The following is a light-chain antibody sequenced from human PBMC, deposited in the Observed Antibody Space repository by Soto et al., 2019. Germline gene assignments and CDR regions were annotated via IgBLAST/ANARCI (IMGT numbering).Light chain of an antibody. J-gene: IGLJ2*01. CDR1: SSDVGGYNY. CDR2: DVS. CDR3: ASHAGSSAV. Sequence: QSALTQPPSASGSPGQSVTISCTGTSSDVGGYNYVSWYQQHPGKAPKVIIYDVSKRPSEVPDRFSGSKSGNTASLTVSGLQTEDEADYYCASHAGSSAVFGGGTKVTVL. V-gene: IGLV2-8*01.